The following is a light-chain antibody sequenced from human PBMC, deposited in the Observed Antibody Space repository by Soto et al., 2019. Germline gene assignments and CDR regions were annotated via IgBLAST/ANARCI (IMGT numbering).Light chain of an antibody. V-gene: IGKV1-33*01. CDR1: QDIKNY. Sequence: DIPMTQSPSSLSASVGDRVTITCQASQDIKNYLNWYQQKPGKAPNLLIYDASNLKTGVPTRFSGSVSGTHFTFTISSLQPEDIATYYCQHYDHLPPLSFGGGTKVEIK. J-gene: IGKJ4*01. CDR3: QHYDHLPPLS. CDR2: DAS.